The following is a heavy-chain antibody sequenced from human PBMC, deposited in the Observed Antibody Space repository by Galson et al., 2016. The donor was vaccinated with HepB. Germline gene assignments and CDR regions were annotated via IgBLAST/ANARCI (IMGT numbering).Heavy chain of an antibody. CDR2: ISGSSSVM. CDR3: ARDRDCSSSSCLVNWFDP. D-gene: IGHD2-2*01. V-gene: IGHV3-48*01. CDR1: GFTFDFFS. Sequence: SLRLSCAASGFTFDFFSMNWVRQAPGKGLEWISYISGSSSVMYYADSVKGRFTISRDISKNTLYLQMNSLRPEDTAVYFCARDRDCSSSSCLVNWFDPWGQGTLVTVSS. J-gene: IGHJ5*02.